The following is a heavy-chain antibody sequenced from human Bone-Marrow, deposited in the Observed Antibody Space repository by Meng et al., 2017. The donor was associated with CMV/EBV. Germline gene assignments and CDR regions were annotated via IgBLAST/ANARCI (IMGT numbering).Heavy chain of an antibody. CDR2: INSDGSST. V-gene: IGHV3-74*01. CDR3: ARRTKAGFDM. Sequence: GESLKISCAASGFTFSSYWMSWVRQAPGKGLVWVSRINSDGSSTSYADSVKGRFTISRDNAKNTLYLQMNSLTAEDTAVYYCARRTKAGFDMWGQGTRVTVSS. CDR1: GFTFSSYW. J-gene: IGHJ3*02. D-gene: IGHD6-19*01.